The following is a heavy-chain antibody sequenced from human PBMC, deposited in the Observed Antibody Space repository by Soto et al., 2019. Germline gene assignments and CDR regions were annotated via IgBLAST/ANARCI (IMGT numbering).Heavy chain of an antibody. CDR2: INHSGST. V-gene: IGHV4-34*01. J-gene: IGHJ6*02. D-gene: IGHD2-8*01. Sequence: PSETLSLTCAVYGGSFSGYYWSWIRQPPGKGLEWIGEINHSGSTNYNPSLKSRVTISVDTSKNQFSLKLSSVTAADTAVYYCARVVRGVNYYYYGMDVWGQGTTVTVSS. CDR3: ARVVRGVNYYYYGMDV. CDR1: GGSFSGYY.